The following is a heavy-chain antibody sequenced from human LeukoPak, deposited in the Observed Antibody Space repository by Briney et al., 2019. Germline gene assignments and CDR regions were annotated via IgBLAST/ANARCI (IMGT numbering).Heavy chain of an antibody. CDR2: ISSSSSYI. CDR3: ARDGFPTVDTAMVCYFDY. D-gene: IGHD5-18*01. CDR1: GFTFSSYS. V-gene: IGHV3-21*01. J-gene: IGHJ4*02. Sequence: GGSLRLSCAASGFTFSSYSMNWVRQAPGKGLEWVSSISSSSSYIYYADSVKGRFTISRDNAKNSLYLQMNSLRAEDTAVYYCARDGFPTVDTAMVCYFDYWGQGTLVTVSS.